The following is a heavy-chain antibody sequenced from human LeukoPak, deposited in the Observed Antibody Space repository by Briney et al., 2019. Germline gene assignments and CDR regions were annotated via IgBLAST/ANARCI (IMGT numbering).Heavy chain of an antibody. CDR3: ARHVRGGVGGSSTGMFDY. D-gene: IGHD3-10*02. V-gene: IGHV4-30-2*01. CDR1: GGSISSGGYS. CDR2: IYHSGST. Sequence: PSQTLSLTCAVSGGSISSGGYSWSWIRQPPGKGLEWIGYIYHSGSTYYNPSLKSRVTISVDTSKNQFSLKLSSVTAADTAVYYCARHVRGGVGGSSTGMFDYWGQGTLVTVSS. J-gene: IGHJ4*02.